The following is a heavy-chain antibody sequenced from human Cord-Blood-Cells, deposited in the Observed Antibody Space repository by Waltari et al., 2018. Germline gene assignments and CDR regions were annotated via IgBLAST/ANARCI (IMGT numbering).Heavy chain of an antibody. CDR3: ARSAGFGELLYYYYYGMDV. CDR2: IIPIFGTA. J-gene: IGHJ6*02. Sequence: QVQLVQSGAEVKKPGSSVKVSCKASGGTFSSYAISWLRQAPGQGFEWMGGIIPIFGTANYAQKFQGRVTITADESTSTAYMELSSLRSEDTAVYYCARSAGFGELLYYYYYGMDVWGQGTTVTVSS. CDR1: GGTFSSYA. D-gene: IGHD3-10*01. V-gene: IGHV1-69*01.